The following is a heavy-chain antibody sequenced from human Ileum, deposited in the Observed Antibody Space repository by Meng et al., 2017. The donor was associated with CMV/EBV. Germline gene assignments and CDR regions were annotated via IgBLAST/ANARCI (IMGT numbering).Heavy chain of an antibody. Sequence: LVPPGGSLRLSCAAYGFPFSDHAIAWVRQAPAKGLKWVSVIGHYSSGIQYSDSVKGRFTISRDNSKNTLYLAMNSLSAEDPAVYYCAKRGNYIDYWGQGTLVTVSS. V-gene: IGHV3-23*01. J-gene: IGHJ4*02. CDR3: AKRGNYIDY. CDR2: IGHYSSGI. D-gene: IGHD1-26*01. CDR1: GFPFSDHA.